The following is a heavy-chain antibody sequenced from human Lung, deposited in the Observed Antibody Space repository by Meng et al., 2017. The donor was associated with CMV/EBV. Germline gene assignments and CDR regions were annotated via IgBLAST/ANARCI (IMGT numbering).Heavy chain of an antibody. CDR1: GFTFSSYG. V-gene: IGHV3-30*02. Sequence: GESLKISCAASGFTFSSYGMHWVRQAPGKGLEWVAFIRYDGSNKYYADSVKGRFTISRDNSKNTLYLQMNSLRAEDTAVYYCAKDGAKYCSSTSCYFFDYWXQGTLVXVSS. CDR3: AKDGAKYCSSTSCYFFDY. J-gene: IGHJ4*02. D-gene: IGHD2-2*01. CDR2: IRYDGSNK.